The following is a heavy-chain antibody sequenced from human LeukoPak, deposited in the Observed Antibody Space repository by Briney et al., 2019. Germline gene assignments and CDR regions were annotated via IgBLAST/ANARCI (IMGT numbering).Heavy chain of an antibody. CDR3: ARYRGDY. CDR2: ISGSGGST. CDR1: RFTFSSYG. Sequence: GGSLRLSCTASRFTFSSYGMSWVRQAPGKGLEWVSAISGSGGSTYYADSVKGRFTISRDNAKNSLYLQMNSLRDEDTAVYYCARYRGDYWGQGTLVTVSS. V-gene: IGHV3-23*01. J-gene: IGHJ4*02. D-gene: IGHD5-12*01.